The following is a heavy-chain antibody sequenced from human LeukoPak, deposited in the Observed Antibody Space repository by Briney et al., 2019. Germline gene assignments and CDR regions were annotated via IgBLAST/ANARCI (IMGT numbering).Heavy chain of an antibody. Sequence: SETLSLTCTVSGYSISSGYYCGWIRQPPGKGLEWIGSIYHSGSTYYNPSLKSRVTISVDTSKNQFSLKLSSVTAADTAVYYCARDSYMVRGKPDYWGQGTLVTVSS. CDR2: IYHSGST. CDR3: ARDSYMVRGKPDY. D-gene: IGHD3-10*01. CDR1: GYSISSGYY. V-gene: IGHV4-38-2*02. J-gene: IGHJ4*02.